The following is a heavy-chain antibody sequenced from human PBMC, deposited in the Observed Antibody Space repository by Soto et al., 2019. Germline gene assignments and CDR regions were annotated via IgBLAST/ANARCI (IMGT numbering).Heavy chain of an antibody. Sequence: PGGSLRLSCAASGFTLRHFAMNWVRQAPGKGLEWVSGIGGSEGTTYYADSVKGRFTISRDNSKNTLYLQMASLRAEDTAVYYCAQDPVGWNGVVIAYWGQGTLVTVSS. CDR3: AQDPVGWNGVVIAY. CDR2: IGGSEGTT. D-gene: IGHD1-1*01. CDR1: GFTLRHFA. V-gene: IGHV3-23*01. J-gene: IGHJ4*02.